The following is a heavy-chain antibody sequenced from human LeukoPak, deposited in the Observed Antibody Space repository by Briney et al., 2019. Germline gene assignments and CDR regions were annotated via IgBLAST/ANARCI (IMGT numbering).Heavy chain of an antibody. CDR3: ARDHGAGIIDSSSWSPASMDV. CDR2: ISYDGSNK. Sequence: PGRSLRLSCAASGFTFSSYAMHWVRQAPGKGLEWVAVISYDGSNKYYADSVKGRFTISRDNSKNTLYLQMNSLRAEDTAVYYCARDHGAGIIDSSSWSPASMDVWGKGTTVTVSS. CDR1: GFTFSSYA. V-gene: IGHV3-30-3*01. J-gene: IGHJ6*03. D-gene: IGHD6-13*01.